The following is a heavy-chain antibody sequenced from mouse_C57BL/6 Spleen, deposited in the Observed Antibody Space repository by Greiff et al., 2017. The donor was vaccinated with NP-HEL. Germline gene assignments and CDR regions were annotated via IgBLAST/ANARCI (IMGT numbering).Heavy chain of an antibody. V-gene: IGHV1-15*01. CDR1: GYTFTDYE. CDR2: IDPETGGT. J-gene: IGHJ1*03. Sequence: VQLQQSGAELVRPGASVTLSCKASGYTFTDYEMHWVKQTPVHGLEWIGAIDPETGGTAYNQKFKGKAILTADKSSSTAYMELRSLTSEDSAVYYCTRYSNYGYWYFDVWGTGTTVTVSS. D-gene: IGHD2-5*01. CDR3: TRYSNYGYWYFDV.